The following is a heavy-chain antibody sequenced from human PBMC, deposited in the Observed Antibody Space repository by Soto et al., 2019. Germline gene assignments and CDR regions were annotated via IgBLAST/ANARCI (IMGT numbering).Heavy chain of an antibody. CDR2: IYPGDSDT. CDR3: ARFKYDFWDGSTYFFCGMDV. D-gene: IGHD3-3*01. V-gene: IGHV5-51*01. CDR1: GYSFTTYC. Sequence: HGESLKISCEGFGYSFTTYCIGWVLQRPGKGLEWMGIIYPGDSDTRYSPSFQGQVTLSVDKSISTAYLQWSSLKASDTAMYYCARFKYDFWDGSTYFFCGMDVWGQGTTVTASS. J-gene: IGHJ6*02.